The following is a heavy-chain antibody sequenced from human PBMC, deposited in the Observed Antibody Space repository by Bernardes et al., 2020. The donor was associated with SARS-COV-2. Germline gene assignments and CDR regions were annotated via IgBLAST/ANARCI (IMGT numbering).Heavy chain of an antibody. CDR3: AREGSRSFFDY. V-gene: IGHV3-7*01. Sequence: GGSLRLSCAASEFTFDSYWMSWVRQAPGKGLEWVANIKEDGSEIYYVDSVKGRFTISRDNAKNSLYLQMNSLRAEDTAVYYCAREGSRSFFDYWGQGTLVTVSS. D-gene: IGHD6-6*01. CDR1: EFTFDSYW. CDR2: IKEDGSEI. J-gene: IGHJ4*02.